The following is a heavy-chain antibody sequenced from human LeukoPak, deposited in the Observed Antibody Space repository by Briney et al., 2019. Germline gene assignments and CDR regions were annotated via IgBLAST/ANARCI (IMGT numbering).Heavy chain of an antibody. CDR1: GFTFSTYT. V-gene: IGHV3-48*04. D-gene: IGHD3-10*01. CDR3: ARQPAGGFDY. Sequence: PGGSLRLSCAASGFTFSTYTMNWVRQAPGTGLEWLSYITTTSDTVYYADSVKGRFTISRDNARNSLYLQMNSLRAEDTAVYYCARQPAGGFDYWGQGTLVTVSS. CDR2: ITTTSDTV. J-gene: IGHJ4*02.